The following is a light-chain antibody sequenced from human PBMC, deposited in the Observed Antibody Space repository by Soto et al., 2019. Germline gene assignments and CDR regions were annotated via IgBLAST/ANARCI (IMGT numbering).Light chain of an antibody. CDR2: EGS. CDR1: SSDVVSYNL. Sequence: QSALTQPASVSGSPGQSITISCTGTSSDVVSYNLVSWYQQHPGKAPKLMIYEGSKRTSGVSNRFSGSKSGNTASLTIAGLQAEDEADYCCCSYAGSSTSVVFGGGTKLTVL. V-gene: IGLV2-23*01. CDR3: CSYAGSSTSVV. J-gene: IGLJ2*01.